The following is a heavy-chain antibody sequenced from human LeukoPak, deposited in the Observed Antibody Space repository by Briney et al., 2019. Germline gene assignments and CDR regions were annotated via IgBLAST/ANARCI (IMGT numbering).Heavy chain of an antibody. J-gene: IGHJ3*02. CDR3: ARVGHYDILTGSYDAFDI. Sequence: AAVKVSCKASVYTFPSYYMHWLGQAPGQGLAGVGIVNPSGGSTSYAKKFQGRVTMTRDTSTSTVYMELSSLRSEDTAVYYCARVGHYDILTGSYDAFDIWGQGTMVTVSS. CDR1: VYTFPSYY. D-gene: IGHD3-9*01. V-gene: IGHV1-46*03. CDR2: VNPSGGST.